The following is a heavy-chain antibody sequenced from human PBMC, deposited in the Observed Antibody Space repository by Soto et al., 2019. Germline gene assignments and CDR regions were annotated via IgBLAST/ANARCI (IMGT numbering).Heavy chain of an antibody. Sequence: QVQLEQSGAEVKKPGSSVKVSCKASGGTLSDHGVAWLRQAPGQGLEWMGGTIPVFNTAKYAQTFQGRVTVTADKFTNIAYMELSSLRSEDTAFYFCARGVYGSGNYYTGPSAFDILGQGTMVIVSS. CDR1: GGTLSDHG. V-gene: IGHV1-69*06. D-gene: IGHD3-10*01. J-gene: IGHJ3*02. CDR3: ARGVYGSGNYYTGPSAFDI. CDR2: TIPVFNTA.